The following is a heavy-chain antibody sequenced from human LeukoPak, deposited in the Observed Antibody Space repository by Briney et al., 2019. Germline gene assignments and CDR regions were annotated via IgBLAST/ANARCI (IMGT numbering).Heavy chain of an antibody. CDR2: IWYDGSNK. CDR3: ARTSFRFGELLPVDY. Sequence: GGYLRLSCAASGFTFSSYGMHWVRQAPGKGLEWVAVIWYDGSNKYYADSVKGRFTISRDNSKNTLYLQMNSLRAEDTAVYYCARTSFRFGELLPVDYWGQGTLVTVSS. J-gene: IGHJ4*02. D-gene: IGHD3-10*01. V-gene: IGHV3-33*01. CDR1: GFTFSSYG.